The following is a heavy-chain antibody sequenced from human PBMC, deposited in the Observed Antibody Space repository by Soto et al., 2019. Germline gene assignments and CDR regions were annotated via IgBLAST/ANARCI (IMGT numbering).Heavy chain of an antibody. D-gene: IGHD3-16*01. J-gene: IGHJ2*01. V-gene: IGHV3-7*01. Sequence: EEQVLESGGGLVQPGGSLRLSCAGSGFTFRSYWMSWVRQAPGKGLEWVANIRHDGSEKYYVDSVKGRFTISRDTAENSLYLRMNSLKGEDTAVYYCAREAGEMNDWYFDLWGRGTLVTVSS. CDR1: GFTFRSYW. CDR2: IRHDGSEK. CDR3: AREAGEMNDWYFDL.